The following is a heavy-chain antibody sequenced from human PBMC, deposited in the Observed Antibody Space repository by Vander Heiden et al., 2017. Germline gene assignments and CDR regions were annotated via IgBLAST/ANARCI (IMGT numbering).Heavy chain of an antibody. CDR2: ISYDGSNK. V-gene: IGHV3-30-3*01. CDR1: GFTFSSYA. J-gene: IGHJ3*02. CDR3: AREPYAFGYDSSGDAFDI. D-gene: IGHD3-22*01. Sequence: QVQLVESGGGVVQPGTSLRLPCAAPGFTFSSYAMHWVRQAPGKGLEWVAVISYDGSNKYYADSVKGRFTIPRDNSKNTLYLQMNSLRAEDTAVYYCAREPYAFGYDSSGDAFDIWGQGTMVTVSS.